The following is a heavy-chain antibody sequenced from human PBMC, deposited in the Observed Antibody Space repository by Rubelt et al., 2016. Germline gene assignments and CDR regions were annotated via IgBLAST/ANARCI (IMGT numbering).Heavy chain of an antibody. CDR3: TTDGPRAFDI. J-gene: IGHJ3*02. Sequence: APGKGLEWVGRIKSKTDGGTTDYAAPVKGRFTISRDDSKNTLYLQMNSLKTEDTAVYYCTTDGPRAFDIWGQGTMVTVSS. CDR2: IKSKTDGGTT. V-gene: IGHV3-15*01.